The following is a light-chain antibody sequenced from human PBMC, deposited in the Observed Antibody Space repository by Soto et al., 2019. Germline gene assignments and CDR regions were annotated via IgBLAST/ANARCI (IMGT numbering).Light chain of an antibody. CDR3: SSYTSSSLYV. J-gene: IGLJ1*01. V-gene: IGLV2-14*01. CDR1: SSDVGGYSY. Sequence: QSALAQPASVSGSPGQSITISCTGTSSDVGGYSYVSWYQQLPGKAPKLLIYDVSDRPSGVSTRFSGSTSANTASLTISGLQAEDEADYYCSSYTSSSLYVFGTGTKVTVL. CDR2: DVS.